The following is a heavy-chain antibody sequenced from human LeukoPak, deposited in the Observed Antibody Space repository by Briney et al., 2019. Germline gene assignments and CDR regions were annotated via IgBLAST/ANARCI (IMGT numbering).Heavy chain of an antibody. CDR2: IYYSGST. Sequence: SETLSLTCTVSGGSISSSSYYWGWIRQPPGKGLEWIGSIYYSGSTYYNPSLKSRVTISVDTSKNQFSLKLSSVTAADTAVYYCARVKDPGGYYYYYYMDVWGKGTTVSVSS. J-gene: IGHJ6*03. CDR1: GGSISSSSYY. D-gene: IGHD3-16*01. V-gene: IGHV4-39*07. CDR3: ARVKDPGGYYYYYYMDV.